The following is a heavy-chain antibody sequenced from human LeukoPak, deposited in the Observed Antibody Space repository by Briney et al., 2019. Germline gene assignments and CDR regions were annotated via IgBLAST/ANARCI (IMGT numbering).Heavy chain of an antibody. CDR3: TLSADIVATMGIFDY. J-gene: IGHJ4*02. CDR1: GFTFGDYA. Sequence: GRSLGLSCTASGFTFGDYAMSWVRQAPGKGLEWVGFIRSKAYGGTTEYAASVKGRFTISRDDSKSIAYLQMNSLKTEDTAVYYCTLSADIVATMGIFDYWGQGTLVTVSS. D-gene: IGHD5-12*01. V-gene: IGHV3-49*04. CDR2: IRSKAYGGTT.